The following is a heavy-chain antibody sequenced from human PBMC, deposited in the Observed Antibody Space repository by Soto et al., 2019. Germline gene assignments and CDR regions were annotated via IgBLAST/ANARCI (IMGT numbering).Heavy chain of an antibody. CDR3: AKADSNYAGRFSYYYIDV. CDR2: ISGYNGHT. D-gene: IGHD4-4*01. V-gene: IGHV1-18*01. J-gene: IGHJ6*03. CDR1: GYTFTSYG. Sequence: QVQLVQSGTEVKKPGDSVKVSCKASGYTFTSYGISWVRQARGQGPEWMGWISGYNGHTHYPQKFQGKVTRTTDTSTSTAYMELRSLRSDDTAVYYCAKADSNYAGRFSYYYIDVWGNGTLVTVSS.